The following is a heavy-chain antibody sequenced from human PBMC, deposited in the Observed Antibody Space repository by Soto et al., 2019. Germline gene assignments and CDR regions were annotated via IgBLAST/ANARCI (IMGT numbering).Heavy chain of an antibody. CDR3: ARGGGLHIRYFDY. D-gene: IGHD4-4*01. CDR1: GGSFSGYY. J-gene: IGHJ4*02. Sequence: SETLSLTCAVYGGSFSGYYWSWIRQPPWKGLEWIGEINHSGSTNYNPSLKSRVTISVDTSKNQFSLKLSSVTAADTAVYYCARGGGLHIRYFDYWGQGTLVTVSS. V-gene: IGHV4-34*01. CDR2: INHSGST.